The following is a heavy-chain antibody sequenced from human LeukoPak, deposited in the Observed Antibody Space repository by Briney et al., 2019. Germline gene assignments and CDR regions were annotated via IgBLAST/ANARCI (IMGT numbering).Heavy chain of an antibody. Sequence: SETLSLTCTVSGGSISSSSYYWSWIRQPPGKGLEWIGEINHSGSTNYNPSLKSRVTISVDTSKNQFSLKLSSVTAADTAVYYCARGRRLLLWFGELLCWFDPWGQGTLVTVSS. V-gene: IGHV4-39*07. CDR1: GGSISSSSYY. CDR2: INHSGST. D-gene: IGHD3-10*01. J-gene: IGHJ5*02. CDR3: ARGRRLLLWFGELLCWFDP.